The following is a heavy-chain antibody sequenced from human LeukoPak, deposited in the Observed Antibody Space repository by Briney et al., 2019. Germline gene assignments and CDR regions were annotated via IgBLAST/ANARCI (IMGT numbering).Heavy chain of an antibody. J-gene: IGHJ4*02. CDR3: ARDLILADSSGSSAHDY. CDR2: ISGSGGST. D-gene: IGHD2-15*01. Sequence: GGSLRLSCAASGFTFDDYGMSWVRQAPGKGLEWVSAISGSGGSTYYADSVKGRFTISRDNAKNSLYLQMNSLRDEDTAVYYCARDLILADSSGSSAHDYWGQGTLVTVSS. CDR1: GFTFDDYG. V-gene: IGHV3-20*04.